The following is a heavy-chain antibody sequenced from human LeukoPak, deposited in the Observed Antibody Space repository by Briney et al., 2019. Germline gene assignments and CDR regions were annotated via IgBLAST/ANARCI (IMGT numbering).Heavy chain of an antibody. CDR3: ARETFYYGFDV. CDR1: GFTFKTYA. V-gene: IGHV3-23*01. J-gene: IGHJ6*02. CDR2: IRSSGDST. Sequence: GGSLRLSCSASGFTFKTYAMSWVRQAPGKGLEWVSGIRSSGDSTYYADSVKGRFTISRDNSRNTLYLQMNSLSAEDTAVYYCARETFYYGFDVWGQGTTVTVSS.